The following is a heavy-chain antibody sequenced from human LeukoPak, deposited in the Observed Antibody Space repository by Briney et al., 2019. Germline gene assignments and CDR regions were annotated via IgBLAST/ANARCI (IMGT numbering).Heavy chain of an antibody. D-gene: IGHD3-10*01. CDR2: INHRRST. Sequence: SETLSLTCAVYGGSFSGYYWTWIRQPPGKGLEWIGEINHRRSTKYSPSLKSRVTISVDTSKNQFSLRLSSVTAADTAVYYCARRVGRWFGERAYYYNYMDVWGKGTTVTISS. CDR3: ARRVGRWFGERAYYYNYMDV. CDR1: GGSFSGYY. J-gene: IGHJ6*03. V-gene: IGHV4-34*01.